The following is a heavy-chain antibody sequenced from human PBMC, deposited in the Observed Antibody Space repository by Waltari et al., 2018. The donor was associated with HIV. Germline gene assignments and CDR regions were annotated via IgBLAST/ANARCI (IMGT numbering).Heavy chain of an antibody. CDR2: IYYSGIT. CDR1: GGSISSSSYS. CDR3: ARLGFGELLRFDPIDY. V-gene: IGHV4-39*01. Sequence: QLPLQESGPGLVKPSETLSLTCPVSGGSISSSSYSWGWIRQPPGKGLEWIGSIYYSGITYYNPSLKSRVTISVDTSKNQFSLKLSSVTAADTAVYYCARLGFGELLRFDPIDYWGQGTLVTVSS. D-gene: IGHD3-10*01. J-gene: IGHJ4*02.